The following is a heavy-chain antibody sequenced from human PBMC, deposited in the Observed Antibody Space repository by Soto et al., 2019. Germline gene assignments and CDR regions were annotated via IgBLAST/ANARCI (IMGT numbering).Heavy chain of an antibody. CDR3: ARITINNYYDSSGYGD. CDR1: GFSLSNARMG. V-gene: IGHV2-26*01. Sequence: QVTLKESGPVLVKPTETLTLTCTVSGFSLSNARMGVSWIRQPPGKALEWLAHIFSNDEKSYSTSLKSRLTISTDTSKSQVVLTMTNMDPVDTATYYCARITINNYYDSSGYGDWGQGTMVTVSS. D-gene: IGHD3-22*01. CDR2: IFSNDEK. J-gene: IGHJ4*02.